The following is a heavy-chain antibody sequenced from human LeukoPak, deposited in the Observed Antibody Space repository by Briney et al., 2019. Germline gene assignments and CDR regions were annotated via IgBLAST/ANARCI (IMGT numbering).Heavy chain of an antibody. CDR3: ARQEDYYYVGSNYPPAAHSFDH. CDR2: IHPSDSGA. Sequence: PGESLKISCKGSGYTFTNHWIGWVRQIPGKGLGWMGIIHPSDSGARYSPSFQGQVTISVDKAVNTAYLQWSSLEASDTAMYYCARQEDYYYVGSNYPPAAHSFDHWGQGTLVTVSS. J-gene: IGHJ4*02. D-gene: IGHD3-22*01. V-gene: IGHV5-51*01. CDR1: GYTFTNHW.